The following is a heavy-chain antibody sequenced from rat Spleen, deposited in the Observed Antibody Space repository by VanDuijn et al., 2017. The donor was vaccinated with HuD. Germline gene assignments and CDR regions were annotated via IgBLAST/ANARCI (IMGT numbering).Heavy chain of an antibody. CDR3: ARHADYSTYILDG. CDR2: ISTGGGNT. J-gene: IGHJ2*01. CDR1: GFTFSDYY. V-gene: IGHV5-25*01. Sequence: EVQLVESGGGLVQPGRSMKLSCVASGFTFSDYYMAWVRQAPTMGLEWVASISTGGGNTYYRDSVKGRFTISRDNANSTLYLQMDSLRSEDTATYYCARHADYSTYILDGWGQGVMVTVSS. D-gene: IGHD1-2*01.